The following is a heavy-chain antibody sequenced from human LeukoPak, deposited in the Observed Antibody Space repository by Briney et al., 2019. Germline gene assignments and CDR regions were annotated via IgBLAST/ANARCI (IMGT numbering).Heavy chain of an antibody. D-gene: IGHD1-20*01. V-gene: IGHV1-18*01. CDR3: ARGTIAGVDYYYMDV. CDR1: GYTFTSYG. Sequence: ASVKVSCKGSGYTFTSYGINWVRQAPGQGLEWMGWISGLSGDTKYAQKIQGRVTLTTDTSTRTASLELRSLTSDDTAVYYCARGTIAGVDYYYMDVWGTGTTVTVSS. J-gene: IGHJ6*03. CDR2: ISGLSGDT.